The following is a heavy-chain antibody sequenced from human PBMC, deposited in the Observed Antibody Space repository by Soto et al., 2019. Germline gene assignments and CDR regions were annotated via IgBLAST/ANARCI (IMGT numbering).Heavy chain of an antibody. CDR1: GGSISGYY. J-gene: IGHJ4*02. V-gene: IGHV4-59*08. Sequence: SETLSLTCSVSGGSISGYYWSWIRQAPGKGLQWIGYIYYSGSANYNPSLRSRVTISVDTSKNQFSLKRSSVTAADTAVYYCARGRYYDSSGYYYIWGQGTLVTVSS. CDR2: IYYSGSA. CDR3: ARGRYYDSSGYYYI. D-gene: IGHD3-22*01.